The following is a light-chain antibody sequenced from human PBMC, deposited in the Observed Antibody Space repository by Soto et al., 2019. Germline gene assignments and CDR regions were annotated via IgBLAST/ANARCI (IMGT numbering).Light chain of an antibody. J-gene: IGLJ2*01. Sequence: QSALTQPPSASGTPGQRVTISCSGSSSNIGSNTVNWYQQLPGTAPKLAIYSNNQRPSGVPDRFSGSKSGTSASLAISGLQSEDEADYYCVAWDDSLNGHVVLGGGTKVTVL. CDR3: VAWDDSLNGHVV. CDR2: SNN. CDR1: SSNIGSNT. V-gene: IGLV1-44*01.